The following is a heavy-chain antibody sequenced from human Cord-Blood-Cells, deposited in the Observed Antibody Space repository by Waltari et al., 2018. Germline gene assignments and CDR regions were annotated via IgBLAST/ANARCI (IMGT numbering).Heavy chain of an antibody. J-gene: IGHJ4*02. Sequence: EVQLVESGGGLVQPGGSLRVPGAASGFPFSSSDIPWVRQATGKGLEWVSAIGTAGDTYYPGSVKGRFTISRENAKNSLYLQMNSLRAGDTAVYYCARAAIAAAGTGYYFDYWGQGTLVTVSS. CDR3: ARAAIAAAGTGYYFDY. CDR1: GFPFSSSD. V-gene: IGHV3-13*01. CDR2: IGTAGDT. D-gene: IGHD6-13*01.